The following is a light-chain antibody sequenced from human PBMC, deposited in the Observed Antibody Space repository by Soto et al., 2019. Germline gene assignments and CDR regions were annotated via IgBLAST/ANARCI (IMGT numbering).Light chain of an antibody. CDR2: DAS. CDR1: QNISNY. CDR3: QQYDNLLFT. Sequence: DIQMTQSPSSLSASVGDRVTITCQARQNISNYLNWYQQKPGKAPKLLIYDASNLETGVPSRFSGSGSGTDFTFTISSLQPEDTATYYCQQYDNLLFTFGPGTKVDIK. J-gene: IGKJ3*01. V-gene: IGKV1-33*01.